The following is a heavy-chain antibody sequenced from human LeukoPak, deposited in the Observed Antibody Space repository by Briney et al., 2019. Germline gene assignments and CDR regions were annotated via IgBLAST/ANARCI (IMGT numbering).Heavy chain of an antibody. V-gene: IGHV1-69*10. CDR1: GGTFSSYA. D-gene: IGHD3-16*01. CDR3: ARDHQNIYDYVWGGDY. Sequence: SVTVSCKASGGTFSSYAISWVRQAPGQGLEWMGRIIPILGIANYAQKFQGRVTITADKSTSTAYMELSSLRSEDTAVYYCARDHQNIYDYVWGGDYWGQGTLVTVSS. CDR2: IIPILGIA. J-gene: IGHJ4*02.